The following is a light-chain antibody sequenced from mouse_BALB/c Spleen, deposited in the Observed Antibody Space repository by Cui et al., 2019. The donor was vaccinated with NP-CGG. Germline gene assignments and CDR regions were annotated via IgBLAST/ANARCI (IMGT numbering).Light chain of an antibody. Sequence: QAVVTQESALTTSPGEKVTLTCSSSTGAVTTNNYANWVQEKPDHLFTGLIGGTNNRAPGVPARFSGSLIGDKAALTITGAQTEDEAIYFCTLWYSNHWVFGGGTKLTVL. CDR1: TGAVTTNNY. J-gene: IGLJ1*01. CDR3: TLWYSNHWV. CDR2: GTN. V-gene: IGLV1*01.